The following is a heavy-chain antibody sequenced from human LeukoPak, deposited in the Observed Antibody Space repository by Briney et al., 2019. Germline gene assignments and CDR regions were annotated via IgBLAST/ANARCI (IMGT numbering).Heavy chain of an antibody. CDR1: GFTFSSYE. V-gene: IGHV3-48*03. Sequence: GGSLRLSCAASGFTFSSYEMNWVRQAPGKGREWGSYISSSGSTIYYADSVKGRFTISRDNAKNSPYLQMNSLRAEDTAVYYCARAAFVPIAVAGSDYYYGMDVWGQGTTVTVSS. CDR3: ARAAFVPIAVAGSDYYYGMDV. CDR2: ISSSGSTI. D-gene: IGHD6-19*01. J-gene: IGHJ6*02.